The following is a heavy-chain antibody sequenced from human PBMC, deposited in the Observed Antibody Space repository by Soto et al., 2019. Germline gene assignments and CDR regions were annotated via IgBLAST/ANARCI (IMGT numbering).Heavy chain of an antibody. CDR1: GFTFSSYS. Sequence: GYLRLSCAASGFTFSSYSMNWVRQSPGKGLEWVSYISSSSSTIYYADSVKGRFTISRDNAKNSLYLQMNSLRDEDTAVYYCARVAYDSSGYHGHDAFDIWGQGTMVTVSS. CDR3: ARVAYDSSGYHGHDAFDI. V-gene: IGHV3-48*02. J-gene: IGHJ3*02. D-gene: IGHD3-22*01. CDR2: ISSSSSTI.